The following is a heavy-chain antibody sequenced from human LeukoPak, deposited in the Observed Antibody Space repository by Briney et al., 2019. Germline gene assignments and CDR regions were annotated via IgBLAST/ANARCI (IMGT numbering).Heavy chain of an antibody. CDR1: GGTFSSYA. Sequence: SVKVSCKASGGTFSSYAISWVRQAPGQGLEWMGRIIPIFGTANYAQKFQGRVTITTDESTSTAYMELSSLRSEDTAVYYCESYRQWELDPWGQGTLVTVSS. D-gene: IGHD1-26*01. CDR2: IIPIFGTA. V-gene: IGHV1-69*05. J-gene: IGHJ5*02. CDR3: ESYRQWELDP.